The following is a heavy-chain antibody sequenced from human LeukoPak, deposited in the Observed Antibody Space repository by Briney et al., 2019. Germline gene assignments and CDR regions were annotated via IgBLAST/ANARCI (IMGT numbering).Heavy chain of an antibody. D-gene: IGHD3-16*01. Sequence: GGSLRLSCAASGFTFNNYAMTWVRQAPGKGLEWVSSISTSGDSTYYADSVKGRFTISRDNSKNTLYLQMNSLRAEDTAVYYCAKVLFGGAVAMNYFDYWGQGTLVTVSS. CDR1: GFTFNNYA. J-gene: IGHJ4*02. V-gene: IGHV3-23*01. CDR3: AKVLFGGAVAMNYFDY. CDR2: ISTSGDST.